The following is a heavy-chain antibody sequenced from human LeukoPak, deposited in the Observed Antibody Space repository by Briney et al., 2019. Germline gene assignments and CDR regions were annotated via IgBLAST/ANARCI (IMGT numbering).Heavy chain of an antibody. D-gene: IGHD3-9*01. Sequence: SQTLSLTCTVSGASITGGSYYWTWIRQPAGKGLEWIGRIYTSGVTTYSPSLKTRVSISLDMSKNQISLNLNSVTAADTAVYYCARVDNLLRYFDWWGMDVWGQGTTVTVSS. J-gene: IGHJ6*02. CDR1: GASITGGSYY. CDR3: ARVDNLLRYFDWWGMDV. V-gene: IGHV4-61*02. CDR2: IYTSGVT.